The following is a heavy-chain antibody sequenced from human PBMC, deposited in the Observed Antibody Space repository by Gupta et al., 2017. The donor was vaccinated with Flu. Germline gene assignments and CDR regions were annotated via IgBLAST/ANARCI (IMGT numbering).Heavy chain of an antibody. J-gene: IGHJ3*02. D-gene: IGHD1-26*01. CDR3: TRDPGWGAFDM. CDR2: INSGGDDV. Sequence: WVRQAPGKGLETVRIINSGGDDVYYMDSVKGRFTISRDNAKNSLILQMNSLRAEDTAVYYCTRDPGWGAFDMWGQGTLVTISS. V-gene: IGHV3-7*01.